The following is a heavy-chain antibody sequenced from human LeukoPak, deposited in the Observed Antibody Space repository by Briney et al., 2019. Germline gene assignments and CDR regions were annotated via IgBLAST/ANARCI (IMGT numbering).Heavy chain of an antibody. D-gene: IGHD7-27*01. CDR3: ARDQYTNSGNWFDP. V-gene: IGHV3-74*01. CDR1: GFTFSSYW. CDR2: INSAGSST. Sequence: GGSLRLSCAASGFTFSSYWMHWVRQAPGKGLVWVSRINSAGSSTSYADSVKGRFTISRDNAKNTLYLQMNSLRAEDTAVYFCARDQYTNSGNWFDPWGQGTLVTVSS. J-gene: IGHJ5*02.